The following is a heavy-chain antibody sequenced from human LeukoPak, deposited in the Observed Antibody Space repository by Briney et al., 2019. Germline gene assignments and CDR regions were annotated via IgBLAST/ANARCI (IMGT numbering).Heavy chain of an antibody. Sequence: GGSLRLSCVASGFPFPTYAMMWVRQAPGKGLEWVSYISSSSSTIYYADSVKGRFTISRDNAKNSLYLQMNSLRAEDTAVYYCARNADGFDYWGQGTLVTVSS. CDR3: ARNADGFDY. V-gene: IGHV3-48*01. CDR1: GFPFPTYA. CDR2: ISSSSSTI. J-gene: IGHJ4*02.